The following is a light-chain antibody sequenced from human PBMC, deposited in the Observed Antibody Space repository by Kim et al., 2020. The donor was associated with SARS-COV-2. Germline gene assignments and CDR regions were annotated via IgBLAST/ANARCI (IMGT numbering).Light chain of an antibody. CDR1: QSVSTY. V-gene: IGKV3-11*01. J-gene: IGKJ5*01. CDR3: QQRSDWPIT. Sequence: EIVLTQSPATLSLSPGERATLSCRASQSVSTYFAWYQQIPGQAPRLLIYDTSYRASGISARFSGSGSGTDFTFTISSLDPEDFAVYYCQQRSDWPITFGQGTRLEIK. CDR2: DTS.